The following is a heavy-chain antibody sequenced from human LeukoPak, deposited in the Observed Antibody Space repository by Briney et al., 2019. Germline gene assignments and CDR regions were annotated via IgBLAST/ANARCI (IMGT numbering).Heavy chain of an antibody. Sequence: SETLSLTCTVSGGSISSSSYYWGWIRQPPGKGLEWIGSIYYSGSTYYNPSLKSRVTISVDTSKNQFSLKLSSVTAADTAVYYCARDGPDIVVVAPLDYWGQGTLVTVSS. CDR3: ARDGPDIVVVAPLDY. D-gene: IGHD2-15*01. V-gene: IGHV4-39*07. J-gene: IGHJ4*02. CDR2: IYYSGST. CDR1: GGSISSSSYY.